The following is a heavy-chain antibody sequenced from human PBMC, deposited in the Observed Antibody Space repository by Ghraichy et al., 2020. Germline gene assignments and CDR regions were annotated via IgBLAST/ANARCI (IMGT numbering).Heavy chain of an antibody. Sequence: LSLTCEVSGFTLSSNWMHWVRQVPGKGLVWVSRINDAGSGTSYADSVKGRFTISRDDARNTLYLQMNGLRVEDTAIYYCATVFEYWGRGTLVTVSS. J-gene: IGHJ4*02. D-gene: IGHD4-17*01. V-gene: IGHV3-74*01. CDR1: GFTLSSNW. CDR3: ATVFEY. CDR2: INDAGSGT.